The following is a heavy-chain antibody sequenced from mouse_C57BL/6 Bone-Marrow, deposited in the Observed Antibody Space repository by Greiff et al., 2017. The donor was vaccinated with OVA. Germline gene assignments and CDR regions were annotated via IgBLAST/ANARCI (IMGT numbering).Heavy chain of an antibody. Sequence: VQRVESGAELAKPGASVKLSCKASGYTFTSYWMHWVKQRPGQGLEWIGYINPSSGYTKYNQKFKDKATLTADKSSSTAYMQLSSLTYEDSAVYYCARTPFYDGCYYYAMDYWGQGTSVTVSS. J-gene: IGHJ4*01. V-gene: IGHV1-7*01. D-gene: IGHD2-3*01. CDR1: GYTFTSYW. CDR3: ARTPFYDGCYYYAMDY. CDR2: INPSSGYT.